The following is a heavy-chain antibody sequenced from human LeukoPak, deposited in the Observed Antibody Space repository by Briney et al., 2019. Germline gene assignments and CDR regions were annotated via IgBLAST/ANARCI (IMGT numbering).Heavy chain of an antibody. V-gene: IGHV3-7*04. Sequence: HPGGSLRLTCAASGFTFSSYWMTWVRQAPGKGLEWVANIKSGGSEKYYADSVKGRFTISRDNAKNSLYLQMNSLRAEDTAVYFCARAEGYSYAFYFVYWGQGTLVTVSS. CDR1: GFTFSSYW. CDR3: ARAEGYSYAFYFVY. J-gene: IGHJ4*02. D-gene: IGHD5-18*01. CDR2: IKSGGSEK.